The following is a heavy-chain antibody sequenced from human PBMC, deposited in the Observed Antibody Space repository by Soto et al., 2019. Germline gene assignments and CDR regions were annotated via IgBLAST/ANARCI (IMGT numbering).Heavy chain of an antibody. V-gene: IGHV1-46*01. J-gene: IGHJ4*02. CDR3: ARAEEYYYDSSGYLFDY. CDR1: GYTFTSYY. Sequence: ASVKVSCKASGYTFTSYYMHWVRQAPGQGLEWMGIINPSGGSTSYAQKFQGRVTMTRDTSTSTVYMELSSLRSEDTAVYYCARAEEYYYDSSGYLFDYWGQGTLVTVS. D-gene: IGHD3-22*01. CDR2: INPSGGST.